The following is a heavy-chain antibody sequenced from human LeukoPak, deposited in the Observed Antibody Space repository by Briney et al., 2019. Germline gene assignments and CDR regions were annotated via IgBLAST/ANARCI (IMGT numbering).Heavy chain of an antibody. J-gene: IGHJ4*02. CDR2: INWNGGST. V-gene: IGHV3-20*04. CDR3: ARTGRGTATSV. D-gene: IGHD5-24*01. CDR1: GFTFDDYG. Sequence: GGSLRLSCAASGFTFDDYGMSWVRQAPGKGLEWVSGINWNGGSTGYADSVKGRFTISRENAKNSLYMQMNSLRAEDTALYYCARTGRGTATSVWGQGTLVTVSS.